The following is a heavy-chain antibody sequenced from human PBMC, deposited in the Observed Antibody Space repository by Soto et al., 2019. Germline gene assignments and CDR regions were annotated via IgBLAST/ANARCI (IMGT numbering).Heavy chain of an antibody. D-gene: IGHD3-3*01. CDR3: ARANYAFWSGYTNYYGMDV. Sequence: EVQLVESGGGLVKPGGSLRVSCAVSGFTFSNYTMNWVRQAPGKGLEWVSAISSSSIYMYYADSVKGRFTISRDNAKNSLYLQMNSLGAEDTAVYYCARANYAFWSGYTNYYGMDVWGQGTTVTVSS. V-gene: IGHV3-21*01. J-gene: IGHJ6*02. CDR2: ISSSSIYM. CDR1: GFTFSNYT.